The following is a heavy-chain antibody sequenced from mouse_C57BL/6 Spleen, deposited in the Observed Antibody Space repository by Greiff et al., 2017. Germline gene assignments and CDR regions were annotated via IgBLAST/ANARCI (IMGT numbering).Heavy chain of an antibody. CDR2: INPNYGTT. Sequence: VQLQQSGPELVKPGASVQISCKASGYSFTDYNMNWVKQSNGKSLEWIGVINPNYGTTSYNQKFKGKATLTVDQSSSTAYMQLNSLTSEYSAVYYCASGGSTVVARAMDYWGQGTSVTVSS. V-gene: IGHV1-39*01. CDR3: ASGGSTVVARAMDY. D-gene: IGHD1-1*01. CDR1: GYSFTDYN. J-gene: IGHJ4*01.